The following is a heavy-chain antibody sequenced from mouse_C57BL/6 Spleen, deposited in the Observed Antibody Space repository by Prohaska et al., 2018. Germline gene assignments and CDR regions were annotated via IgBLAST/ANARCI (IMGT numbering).Heavy chain of an antibody. Sequence: HGKSLEWIGDINPNNGGTSYNQKFKGKATLTVDKSSSTAYMELRSLTSEDSAVYYCARHSYYYYGSSPYAMDYWGQGTSVTVSS. J-gene: IGHJ4*01. CDR3: ARHSYYYYGSSPYAMDY. V-gene: IGHV1-26*01. CDR2: INPNNGGT. D-gene: IGHD1-1*01.